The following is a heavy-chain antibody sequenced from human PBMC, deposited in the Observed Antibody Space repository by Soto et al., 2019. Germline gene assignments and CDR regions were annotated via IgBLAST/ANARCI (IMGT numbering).Heavy chain of an antibody. CDR3: ARDGIVAVGATMGFRDAFDI. CDR2: MNPNSGNT. V-gene: IGHV1-8*02. CDR1: GYTFTSYD. D-gene: IGHD1-26*01. J-gene: IGHJ3*02. Sequence: ASVKVSCKASGYTFTSYDINWVRQATGQGLEWMGWMNPNSGNTGYAQKFQGRVTMTRNTSISTAYMELSSLRSEDTAVYYCARDGIVAVGATMGFRDAFDIWGQGTMVTVSS.